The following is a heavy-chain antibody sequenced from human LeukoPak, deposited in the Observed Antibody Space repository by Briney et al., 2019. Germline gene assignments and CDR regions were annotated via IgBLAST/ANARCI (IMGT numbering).Heavy chain of an antibody. Sequence: PGGSLRLSCAASGFTFSSYSMNWVCQAPGKGLEWVSSISSSSSSYIYYADSVKGRFTISRDNAKNSLYLQMNSLRAEDTAVYYCARPPYSSSWYGDYWGQGTLVTVSS. D-gene: IGHD6-13*01. V-gene: IGHV3-21*01. CDR2: ISSSSSSYI. CDR1: GFTFSSYS. J-gene: IGHJ4*02. CDR3: ARPPYSSSWYGDY.